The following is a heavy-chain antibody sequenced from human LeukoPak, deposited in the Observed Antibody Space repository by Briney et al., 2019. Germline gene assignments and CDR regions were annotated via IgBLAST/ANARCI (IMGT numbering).Heavy chain of an antibody. Sequence: ASVKVSCKASGYTFTGYYMHWVRQAPGQGLEWMGWINPNSGGTNYAQKFQGRVTMARDTSISTAYMELSRLRSDDTAVYYCARMAVSRGAYYFDYWGQGTLVTVSS. CDR3: ARMAVSRGAYYFDY. CDR1: GYTFTGYY. D-gene: IGHD5-24*01. J-gene: IGHJ4*02. V-gene: IGHV1-2*02. CDR2: INPNSGGT.